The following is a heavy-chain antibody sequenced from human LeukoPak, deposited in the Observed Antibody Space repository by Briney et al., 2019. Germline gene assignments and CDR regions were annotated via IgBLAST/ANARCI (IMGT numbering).Heavy chain of an antibody. J-gene: IGHJ4*02. V-gene: IGHV4-34*01. D-gene: IGHD1-26*01. CDR3: ARPTYSYFDY. CDR1: GGSFSGYY. Sequence: SETPSLTCAVYGGSFSGYYWSWIRQPPGKGLEWIGEINHSGSTNYNPSLKSRVTISVDTSKNQFSLKLSSVTAADTAVYYCARPTYSYFDYWGQGTLVTVSS. CDR2: INHSGST.